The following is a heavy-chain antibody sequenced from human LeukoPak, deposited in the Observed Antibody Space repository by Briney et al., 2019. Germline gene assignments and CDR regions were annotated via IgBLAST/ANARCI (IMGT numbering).Heavy chain of an antibody. D-gene: IGHD3-16*01. Sequence: SETLSLTCAVYGGSFSGYYWSWIRQPPGKGLEWIGEINHSGSTNYNPSLKSRVTISVDTSKNQFSLKLSSVTAADTAVYYRARENLGGGETDYFDYWGQGTLVTVSS. CDR3: ARENLGGGETDYFDY. CDR1: GGSFSGYY. J-gene: IGHJ4*02. CDR2: INHSGST. V-gene: IGHV4-34*01.